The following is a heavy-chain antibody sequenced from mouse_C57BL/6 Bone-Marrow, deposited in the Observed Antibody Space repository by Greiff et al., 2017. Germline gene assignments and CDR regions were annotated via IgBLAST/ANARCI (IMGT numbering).Heavy chain of an antibody. CDR2: IDPSDSYT. CDR1: GYTFTSYW. V-gene: IGHV1-69*01. D-gene: IGHD1-1*01. CDR3: VRDWGDGSSWGDWYFDV. J-gene: IGHJ1*03. Sequence: QVQLQQPGAELVMPGASVKLSCKASGYTFTSYWMHWVKQRPGQGLEWIGEIDPSDSYTNYNQKFKGKSTLTVDKSSSTAYMQLSSLTSEDSAVYYCVRDWGDGSSWGDWYFDVWGTGTTVTVSS.